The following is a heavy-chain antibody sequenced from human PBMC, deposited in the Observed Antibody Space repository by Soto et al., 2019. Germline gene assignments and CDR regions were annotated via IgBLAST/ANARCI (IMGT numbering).Heavy chain of an antibody. CDR1: GFTFISYG. D-gene: IGHD6-19*01. CDR2: ISYDGNNK. J-gene: IGHJ4*02. CDR3: AKTGSGWYFDY. V-gene: IGHV3-30*18. Sequence: GGSLRLSCAASGFTFISYGIHWVRQAPGKGLEWVALISYDGNNKYYADSVKGRFTISRDNIKNMLYLQMNSLRAEDTAVYYCAKTGSGWYFDYWGQGTLVTVSS.